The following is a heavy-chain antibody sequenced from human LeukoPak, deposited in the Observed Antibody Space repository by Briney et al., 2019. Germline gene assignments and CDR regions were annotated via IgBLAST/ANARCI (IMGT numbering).Heavy chain of an antibody. D-gene: IGHD3-10*01. CDR1: GFTFSNYW. CDR3: AKVPHYYYGSGSYQFDY. J-gene: IGHJ4*02. Sequence: GGSLRLSCAASGFTFSNYWMHWVRQAPGKGLEWVSAISGSGASGGSTYYADSVKGRFTISRDNSKNTLYLQMNSLRAEDTAVYYCAKVPHYYYGSGSYQFDYWGQGTLVAVSS. CDR2: ISGSGASGGST. V-gene: IGHV3-23*01.